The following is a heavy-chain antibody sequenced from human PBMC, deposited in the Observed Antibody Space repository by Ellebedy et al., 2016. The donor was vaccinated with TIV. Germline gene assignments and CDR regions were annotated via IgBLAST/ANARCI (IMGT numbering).Heavy chain of an antibody. Sequence: PGGSLRLSCAASGFTFSSYEMNWVRQAPGKGLEWVSHISSSGSTLSYADSVKGRFTISRDNAKNSLYLQMNSLRADDTAVYYCAREGGSMVRGVKYYFDYWGQGTLVTVSS. J-gene: IGHJ4*02. CDR1: GFTFSSYE. CDR2: ISSSGSTL. V-gene: IGHV3-48*03. D-gene: IGHD3-10*01. CDR3: AREGGSMVRGVKYYFDY.